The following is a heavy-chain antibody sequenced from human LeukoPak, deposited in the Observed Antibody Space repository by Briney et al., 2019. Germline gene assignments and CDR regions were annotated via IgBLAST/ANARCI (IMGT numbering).Heavy chain of an antibody. V-gene: IGHV1-2*02. CDR2: INPNSGGT. D-gene: IGHD3-10*01. Sequence: ASVKVSCKASGYTFTGYYMHWVRQAPGQGVGWRGWINPNSGGTNYAQKFQGRVTMTRDTSISTAYMELSRLRSDDTAVYYCAREVRPDYYYYGMDVWGQGTTVTVSS. CDR1: GYTFTGYY. CDR3: AREVRPDYYYYGMDV. J-gene: IGHJ6*02.